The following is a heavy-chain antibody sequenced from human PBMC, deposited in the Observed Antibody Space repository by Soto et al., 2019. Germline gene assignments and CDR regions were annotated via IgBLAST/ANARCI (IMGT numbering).Heavy chain of an antibody. J-gene: IGHJ4*02. V-gene: IGHV1-2*02. CDR1: GYTFTGYY. Sequence: ASVKVSCKASGYTFTGYYMHWVRQAPGQGLEWMGWINPNSGGTNYAQKFQGRVTMTRDTSISTAYMELSRLRSDDTAVYYCARELDIVATPDPYYFDYWGQGTLVTV. CDR2: INPNSGGT. CDR3: ARELDIVATPDPYYFDY. D-gene: IGHD5-12*01.